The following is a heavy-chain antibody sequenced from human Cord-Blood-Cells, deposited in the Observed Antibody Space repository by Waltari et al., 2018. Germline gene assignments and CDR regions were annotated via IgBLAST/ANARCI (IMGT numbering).Heavy chain of an antibody. J-gene: IGHJ4*02. CDR3: AHRQADYYYGSGPEYYFDY. Sequence: QITLKESGPTLGKPTQTLTLTCTSSGISLSTSGVGVGWIRHPPGKALEWLALIYWDDDKRYRPSLKSRLTITKDTSKNQVVLTMTNMDPVDTATYYCAHRQADYYYGSGPEYYFDYWGQGTLVTVSS. CDR2: IYWDDDK. CDR1: GISLSTSGVG. V-gene: IGHV2-5*02. D-gene: IGHD3-10*01.